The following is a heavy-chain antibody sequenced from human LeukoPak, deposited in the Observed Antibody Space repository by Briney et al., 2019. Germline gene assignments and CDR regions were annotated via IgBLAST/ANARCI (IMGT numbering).Heavy chain of an antibody. Sequence: PSETLSLTCTVPGGSISSYYWSWIRQPPGKGLEWIGYIYYSGSTNYNPSLKSRVTISVDTSKKQFSLKLSSVTAADTAVYCCASDFNDGGNLPYYYYMDVWGKGTTVTVSS. CDR3: ASDFNDGGNLPYYYYMDV. D-gene: IGHD4-23*01. J-gene: IGHJ6*03. CDR2: IYYSGST. CDR1: GGSISSYY. V-gene: IGHV4-59*08.